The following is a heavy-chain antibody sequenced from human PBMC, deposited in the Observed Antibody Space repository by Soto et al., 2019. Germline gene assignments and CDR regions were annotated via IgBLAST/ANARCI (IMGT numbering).Heavy chain of an antibody. CDR1: GFTVSSNY. CDR2: ISYDGSNK. J-gene: IGHJ3*02. D-gene: IGHD1-26*01. CDR3: ARDQGVGAALGGAFDI. Sequence: PGGSLRLSCAASGFTVSSNYMSWVRQAPGKGLEWVAVISYDGSNKYYADSVKGRFTISRDNSKNTLYLQMNSLRAEDTAVYYCARDQGVGAALGGAFDIWGQGTMVTVSS. V-gene: IGHV3-30-3*01.